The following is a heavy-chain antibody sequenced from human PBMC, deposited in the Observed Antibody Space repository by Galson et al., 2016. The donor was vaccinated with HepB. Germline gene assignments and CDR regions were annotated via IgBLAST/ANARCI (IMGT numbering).Heavy chain of an antibody. CDR3: AKDSSAYGWYFDY. J-gene: IGHJ4*02. V-gene: IGHV3-23*01. CDR2: ISVSGDRT. CDR1: GLTFSNYV. D-gene: IGHD3-22*01. Sequence: SLRLSCAASGLTFSNYVMTWVRQAPGKGLEWVSAISVSGDRTYYADSLKGRFTISRDNPKNTLYLEMNSLRAEDTAVYYCAKDSSAYGWYFDYWGQGTLVTVSS.